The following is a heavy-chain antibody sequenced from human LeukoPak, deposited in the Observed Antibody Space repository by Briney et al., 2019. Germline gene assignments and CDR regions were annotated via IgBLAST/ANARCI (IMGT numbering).Heavy chain of an antibody. D-gene: IGHD3-3*01. Sequence: GGSLRLSCRTCGFTFSDYSMIWVRQAPGKGLEWVGFIRSIAYGGTTEHAASVKDRFTISRDDSKSVAYLDMYSLKTEDTGVYYCTRDASYYDFWSGYSNWGQGTLVTVSS. V-gene: IGHV3-49*04. J-gene: IGHJ4*02. CDR3: TRDASYYDFWSGYSN. CDR1: GFTFSDYS. CDR2: IRSIAYGGTT.